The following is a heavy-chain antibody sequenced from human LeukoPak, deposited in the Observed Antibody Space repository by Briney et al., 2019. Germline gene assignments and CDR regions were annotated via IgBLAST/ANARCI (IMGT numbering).Heavy chain of an antibody. CDR2: ISNDAVRT. Sequence: GGSLRLSCAASGFTFTSYAMHWVRQAPGKGLEYVSAISNDAVRTYYGNSVRGRFTISRDNPKNTLYLHMGSLRPEDMAVYYCARDLSGGGLDYWGQGALVTVSS. D-gene: IGHD3-10*01. V-gene: IGHV3-64*01. CDR3: ARDLSGGGLDY. CDR1: GFTFTSYA. J-gene: IGHJ4*02.